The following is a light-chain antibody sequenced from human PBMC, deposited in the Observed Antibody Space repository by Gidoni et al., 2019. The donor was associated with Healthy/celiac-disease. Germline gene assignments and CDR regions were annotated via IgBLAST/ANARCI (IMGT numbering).Light chain of an antibody. Sequence: EIVLTPSPGTLSLSPGERATLSCRASPSVSSSYLAWYQQKPGQAPRLLIYGASSRATGIPDRLSGSGSGTDFTLTISRLEPEEFAVYYCQQYGSSRTFGQXTKVEIK. CDR2: GAS. CDR1: PSVSSSY. CDR3: QQYGSSRT. V-gene: IGKV3-20*01. J-gene: IGKJ1*01.